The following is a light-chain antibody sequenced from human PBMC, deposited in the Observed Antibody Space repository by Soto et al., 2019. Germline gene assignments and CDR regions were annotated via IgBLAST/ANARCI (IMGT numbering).Light chain of an antibody. Sequence: EIVMTQSPATLSVSPGERATLSCRASQSVAGNLAWYQQKPGQAPRLLIYDASTRATGIPDRFSGSGSGTEFTLTISSLQYEDFAVYYCQQYNDWPPWTFGQGTKVEIK. CDR3: QQYNDWPPWT. CDR2: DAS. CDR1: QSVAGN. J-gene: IGKJ1*01. V-gene: IGKV3-15*01.